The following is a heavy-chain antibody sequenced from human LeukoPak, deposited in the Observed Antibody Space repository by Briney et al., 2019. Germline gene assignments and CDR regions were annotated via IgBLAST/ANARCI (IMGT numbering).Heavy chain of an antibody. CDR3: AREDCTNGVCYTGRSSDY. J-gene: IGHJ4*02. Sequence: ASVKVSCKASGYTFTSYGISWVRQAPGQGLEWMGWISAYNGNTNYAQKLQGRVTMTTDTSTSTAYMELRSLRSDDTAVYYCAREDCTNGVCYTGRSSDYWGQGTLVTVPS. D-gene: IGHD2-8*01. V-gene: IGHV1-18*01. CDR1: GYTFTSYG. CDR2: ISAYNGNT.